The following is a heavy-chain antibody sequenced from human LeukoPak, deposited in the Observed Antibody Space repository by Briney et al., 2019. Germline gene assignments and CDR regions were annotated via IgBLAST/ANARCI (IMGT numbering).Heavy chain of an antibody. CDR1: GFTFSSYD. CDR3: ARVAGWHWFDP. V-gene: IGHV3-23*01. CDR2: IRPSGDNT. D-gene: IGHD6-19*01. J-gene: IGHJ5*02. Sequence: GGALRLSCAASGFTFSSYDMTWVRQAPGRGLEWVSSIRPSGDNTYYGDSVKGRFSISRDNSKNTVYLQMNNMRVDDTAVYYCARVAGWHWFDPWGQGTLVTVSS.